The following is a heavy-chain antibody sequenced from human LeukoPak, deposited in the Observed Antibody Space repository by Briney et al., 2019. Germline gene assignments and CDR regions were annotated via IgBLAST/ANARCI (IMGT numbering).Heavy chain of an antibody. V-gene: IGHV1-2*02. CDR3: ARGGDYVWGSYRHYFDY. D-gene: IGHD3-16*02. CDR1: GYTFTGYY. J-gene: IGHJ4*02. Sequence: ASVTVSCKASGYTFTGYYMHWVRQAPGQGLEWMGWINPNSGGTNYARKFQGRVTMTRDTSISTAYMELSRLRSDDTAVYYCARGGDYVWGSYRHYFDYWGQGTLVTVSS. CDR2: INPNSGGT.